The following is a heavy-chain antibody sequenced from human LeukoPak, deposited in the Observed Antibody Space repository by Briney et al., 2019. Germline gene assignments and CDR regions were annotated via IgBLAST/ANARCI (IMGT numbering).Heavy chain of an antibody. CDR1: GFTFSSYA. V-gene: IGHV3-23*01. CDR2: ISGSGGST. Sequence: GGSLRLSCAASGFTFSSYAMSWVRQAPGKGLERVSAISGSGGSTYYADSVKGRLTISRENSKNTLYLQMHSLRAEDTALYYCAKAHYYDRSDYSYYFDYWGQGTLVTVSS. D-gene: IGHD3-22*01. CDR3: AKAHYYDRSDYSYYFDY. J-gene: IGHJ4*02.